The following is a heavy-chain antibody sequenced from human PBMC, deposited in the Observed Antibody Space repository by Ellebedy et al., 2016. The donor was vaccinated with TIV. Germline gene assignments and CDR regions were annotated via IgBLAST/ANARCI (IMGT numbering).Heavy chain of an antibody. CDR2: IPHSGNS. V-gene: IGHV4-59*01. CDR1: GGSINPYY. J-gene: IGHJ6*02. CDR3: AGDLGRYGMDV. Sequence: MPSETLSLTCSVSGGSINPYYWTCIRQHPGQRLERIGDIPHSGNSHIPPSLKSRVTLSVDTSKNQFSLDLTSVTAADTATYHCAGDLGRYGMDVWGQGTTVTVSS.